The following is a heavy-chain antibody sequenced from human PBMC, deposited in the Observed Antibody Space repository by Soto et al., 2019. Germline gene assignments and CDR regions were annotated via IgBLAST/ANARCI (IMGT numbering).Heavy chain of an antibody. CDR3: ARVNVTLDL. CDR2: IHYGGNA. J-gene: IGHJ4*02. D-gene: IGHD2-21*02. Sequence: SETLSLTCTVSGGSISSSSYYWGWIRQPPGKGLEWIGSIHYGGNAYYNPSLTSRATISRDTSKNRVSLELRSVTAADTAVYYCARVNVTLDLWGLGTLVTVSS. V-gene: IGHV4-39*01. CDR1: GGSISSSSYY.